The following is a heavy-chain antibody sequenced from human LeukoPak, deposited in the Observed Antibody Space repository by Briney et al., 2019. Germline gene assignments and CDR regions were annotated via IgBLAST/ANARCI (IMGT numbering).Heavy chain of an antibody. CDR1: GFTFSSYW. J-gene: IGHJ4*02. D-gene: IGHD6-13*01. V-gene: IGHV3-7*01. CDR3: ARDQYSSSWYPLSGD. CDR2: IKQDGSEK. Sequence: GGSLRLSCAAPGFTFSSYWMSWVRQAPGKGLEWVANIKQDGSEKYYVDSVKGRFTISRDNAKNSLYLQMNSLRAEDTAVYYCARDQYSSSWYPLSGDWGQGTLVTVSS.